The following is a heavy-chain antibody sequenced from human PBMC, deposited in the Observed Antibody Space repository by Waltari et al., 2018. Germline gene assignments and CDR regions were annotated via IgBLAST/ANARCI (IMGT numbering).Heavy chain of an antibody. CDR2: VYPGDGET. J-gene: IGHJ4*02. V-gene: IGHV5-51*01. CDR1: GYRFTNLS. D-gene: IGHD7-27*01. CDR3: ARDHLSLTAYYFDY. Sequence: EVQLVQSGAEVRKPGESLKISCKPSGYRFTNLSIAWVRQMPGKGLEWMGIVYPGDGETRYSPSFQGQVTISADKSINTAYLQWNSLKTSDTAIYYCARDHLSLTAYYFDYWGQGTLVTVSS.